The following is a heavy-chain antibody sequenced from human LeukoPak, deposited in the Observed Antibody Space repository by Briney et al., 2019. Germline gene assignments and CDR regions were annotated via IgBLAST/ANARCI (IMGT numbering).Heavy chain of an antibody. J-gene: IGHJ4*02. CDR3: ARTTVTTGYFDY. V-gene: IGHV4-34*01. CDR2: INHSGST. Sequence: SETLSLTCAVYGGSFSGYYWSWIRQPPGKGLEWIGEINHSGSTSYNPSLKSRVTISVDTSKNQFSLKLSSVTAADTAVYYCARTTVTTGYFDYWGQGTLVTVSS. D-gene: IGHD4-17*01. CDR1: GGSFSGYY.